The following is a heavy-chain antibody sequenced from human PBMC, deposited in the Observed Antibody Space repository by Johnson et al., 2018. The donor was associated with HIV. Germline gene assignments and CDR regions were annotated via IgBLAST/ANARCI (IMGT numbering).Heavy chain of an antibody. CDR2: INWNGGGT. V-gene: IGHV3-20*04. D-gene: IGHD5/OR15-5a*01. J-gene: IGHJ3*02. Sequence: VQLVESGGGLVQPGGSLRLSCAASGFTFDDYGMSWVRQGPGKGLEWVSGINWNGGGTGYADSVKGRFSISRDNAKNSLYLQMNSLRAEDTALYYCAREGVSPANAFDIWGQGTLVTVSS. CDR1: GFTFDDYG. CDR3: AREGVSPANAFDI.